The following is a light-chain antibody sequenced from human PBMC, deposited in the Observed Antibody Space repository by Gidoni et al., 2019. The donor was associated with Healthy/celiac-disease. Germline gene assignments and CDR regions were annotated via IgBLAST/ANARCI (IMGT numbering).Light chain of an antibody. V-gene: IGKV3-15*01. CDR2: VAS. CDR3: QQYNNWPLT. Sequence: EIVMTQSPATLSVSPGEIATLSYRASQSVSSNLAWYQQNPGQAHRLLIYVASTRATGIQARFSGRGSWTEFTLTISSLQSEELAVYYCQQYNNWPLTFGGGTKVEIK. J-gene: IGKJ4*01. CDR1: QSVSSN.